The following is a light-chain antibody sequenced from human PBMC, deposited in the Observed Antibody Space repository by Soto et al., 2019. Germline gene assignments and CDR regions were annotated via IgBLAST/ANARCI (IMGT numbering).Light chain of an antibody. CDR2: DAS. CDR3: QQRDAWPLT. V-gene: IGKV3-11*01. CDR1: QSVRNY. Sequence: EIWLTQSPATLSLSPGERAPPSCSASQSVRNYLVWYQQRPGQAPRLLIYDASNRATGVPARFSGSGSGTDFALTISSLEPEDCAIYYCQQRDAWPLTFGGGTKVDIK. J-gene: IGKJ4*01.